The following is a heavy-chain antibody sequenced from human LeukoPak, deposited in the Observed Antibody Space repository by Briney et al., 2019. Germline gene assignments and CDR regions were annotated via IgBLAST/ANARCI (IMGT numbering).Heavy chain of an antibody. CDR3: ARGIGMIDY. V-gene: IGHV4-39*01. Sequence: SETLSLTCTVSGGPISSSSYYWGWIRQPPGKGLEWIGSIYYSGSTYYNPSLKSRVTISVDTSKNQFSLKLSSVTAADTAVYYCARGIGMIDYWGQGTLVTVSS. CDR1: GGPISSSSYY. D-gene: IGHD2-21*01. J-gene: IGHJ4*02. CDR2: IYYSGST.